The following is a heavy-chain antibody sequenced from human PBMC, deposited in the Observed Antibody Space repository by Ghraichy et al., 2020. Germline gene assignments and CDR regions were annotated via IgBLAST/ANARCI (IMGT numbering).Heavy chain of an antibody. V-gene: IGHV3-21*01. D-gene: IGHD1-26*01. Sequence: GGSLRLSCAASGFTFSSYSMNWVRQAPGKGLEWVSSISSSSSYIYYADSVKGRFTISRDNAKNSLYLQMNSLRAEDTAVYYCARDRRERVGATYYYGMDVWGQGTTVTVSS. CDR3: ARDRRERVGATYYYGMDV. CDR2: ISSSSSYI. J-gene: IGHJ6*02. CDR1: GFTFSSYS.